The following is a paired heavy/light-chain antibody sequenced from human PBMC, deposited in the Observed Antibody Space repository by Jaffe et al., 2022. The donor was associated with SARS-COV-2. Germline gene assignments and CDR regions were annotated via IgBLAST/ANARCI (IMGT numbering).Light chain of an antibody. Sequence: DIQMTQSPSSLSASVGDRVTITCRASQSISNFLNWYQHKPGKSPKLLIYAASGLQSGVPSRFSGSRSGTDYTLTISNLQPEDFATYSCQQSHSIPWTFGQGTKVEIK. CDR3: QQSHSIPWT. V-gene: IGKV1-39*01. CDR1: QSISNF. CDR2: AAS. J-gene: IGKJ1*01.
Heavy chain of an antibody. D-gene: IGHD3-22*01. CDR2: ISSGNNYI. J-gene: IGHJ4*02. V-gene: IGHV3-21*01. Sequence: EVQLVESGGGLVKPGGSLRLSCAASGFTFNNYSMNWVRQAPGKGLEWVSSISSGNNYIYYADSLRGRFTISRDNAKNSLYLQMNSLRAEDTAVYYCARDLEPQTFYNSRTYSPAGAFDYWGQGTLVTVSS. CDR3: ARDLEPQTFYNSRTYSPAGAFDY. CDR1: GFTFNNYS.